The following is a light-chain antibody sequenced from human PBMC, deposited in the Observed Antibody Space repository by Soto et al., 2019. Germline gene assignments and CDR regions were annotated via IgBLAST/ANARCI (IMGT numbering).Light chain of an antibody. CDR2: AAS. Sequence: DIQMTQSPSSLSVSIGDRVTITCRSSQSISVYINWYQKKSGTPPKLLMYAASNLQSGVPSRFSGCGSGTDFTLTISSLQPEDFASYYCQQTYRIPYTFGQGTKVEI. V-gene: IGKV1-39*01. CDR1: QSISVY. CDR3: QQTYRIPYT. J-gene: IGKJ2*01.